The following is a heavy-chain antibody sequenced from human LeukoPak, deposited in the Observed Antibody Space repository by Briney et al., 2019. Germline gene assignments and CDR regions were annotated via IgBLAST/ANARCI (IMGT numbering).Heavy chain of an antibody. CDR3: AREMYSSGWSPRLYYYYGMDV. J-gene: IGHJ6*04. V-gene: IGHV3-15*01. CDR1: GFTFSNAW. Sequence: GGSLRLSCAASGFTFSNAWMSWVRQAPGKGLEWVGRIKSKTDGGTTDYAAPVKGRFSISRDDSKNTLYLQMNSLRAEDTAVYYCAREMYSSGWSPRLYYYYGMDVWGKGTTVTVSS. CDR2: IKSKTDGGTT. D-gene: IGHD6-19*01.